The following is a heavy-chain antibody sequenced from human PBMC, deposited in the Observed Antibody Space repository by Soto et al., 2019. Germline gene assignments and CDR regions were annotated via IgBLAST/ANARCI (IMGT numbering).Heavy chain of an antibody. CDR1: GYSFTSYW. CDR3: ARHGLVPARTSYYYYYGMDV. J-gene: IGHJ6*02. Sequence: GESLKISCKGSGYSFTSYWIGWVRQMPGKGLEWMGIIYPGDSDTRYSPSFQGQVTISADKSISTAYLQWSSLKASDTAMYYCARHGLVPARTSYYYYYGMDVWGQGTTVTVSS. CDR2: IYPGDSDT. D-gene: IGHD2-2*01. V-gene: IGHV5-51*01.